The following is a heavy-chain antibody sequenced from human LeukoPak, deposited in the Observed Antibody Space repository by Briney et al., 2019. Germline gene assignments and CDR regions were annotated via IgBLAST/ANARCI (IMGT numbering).Heavy chain of an antibody. CDR3: AKVGADDAGY. V-gene: IGHV3-21*01. CDR2: ISSSSSYI. J-gene: IGHJ4*02. Sequence: GGSLRLSCAASGFTFSSYSMNWVRQAPGKGLEWVSSISSSSSYIYYADSVKGRFTISRDNAKNTLFLQMNSLRAEDTAVYYCAKVGADDAGYWGQGTLVTVSS. D-gene: IGHD1-26*01. CDR1: GFTFSSYS.